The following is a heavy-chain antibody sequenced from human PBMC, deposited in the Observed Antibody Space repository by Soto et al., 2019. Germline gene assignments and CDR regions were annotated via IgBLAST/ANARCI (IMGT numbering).Heavy chain of an antibody. Sequence: EVQLLESGGDLVQPGGSLSLSCAASGFTFSSYAMSWVRQAPGKGLEWVSVIGGGGTDTDYANSVGGRFTISRDNSDNPLYLQMNSLRAEDTAVYYGAKWGAIALAGYDYFGMYVWGQGTTVAVSS. CDR2: IGGGGTDT. J-gene: IGHJ6*02. CDR3: AKWGAIALAGYDYFGMYV. CDR1: GFTFSSYA. D-gene: IGHD6-19*01. V-gene: IGHV3-23*01.